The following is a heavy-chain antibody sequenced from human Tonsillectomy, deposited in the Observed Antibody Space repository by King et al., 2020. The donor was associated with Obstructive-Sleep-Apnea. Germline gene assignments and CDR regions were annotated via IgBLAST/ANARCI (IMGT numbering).Heavy chain of an antibody. Sequence: VQLVESGGGVVQPGRSLRLSCAASGFTFSRFGMHWVRQAPGKGLEWGAFVRYDGSNKYYADSVKGRFTISRDNSTTTLYSQMNSLRAEDTAVYYCAKNEPYSSRWYSSLNYYYYGMDVWGQGTTVTVSS. D-gene: IGHD6-13*01. CDR1: GFTFSRFG. CDR2: VRYDGSNK. J-gene: IGHJ6*02. V-gene: IGHV3-30*02. CDR3: AKNEPYSSRWYSSLNYYYYGMDV.